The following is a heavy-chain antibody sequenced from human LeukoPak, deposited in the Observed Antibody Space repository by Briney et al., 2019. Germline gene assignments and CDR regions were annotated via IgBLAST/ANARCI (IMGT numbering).Heavy chain of an antibody. CDR1: GGTFSTYT. CDR3: ARAGQLSTGAYFDY. Sequence: SVKVSCKASGGTFSTYTFSWVRQAPGQGLEWMGRIIPILGIANYAQKFQGRVTITADKSTNTAYMDLSSLRSEDTAGYYCARAGQLSTGAYFDYWGQGTPVTVSS. J-gene: IGHJ4*02. CDR2: IIPILGIA. D-gene: IGHD6-6*01. V-gene: IGHV1-69*02.